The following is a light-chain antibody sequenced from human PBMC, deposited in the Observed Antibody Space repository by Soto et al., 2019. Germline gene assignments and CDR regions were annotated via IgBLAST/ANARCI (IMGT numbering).Light chain of an antibody. CDR3: QQYNNWPPWT. J-gene: IGKJ1*01. V-gene: IGKV3D-15*01. CDR2: GAS. CDR1: QSVSTK. Sequence: EIVMTQSPATLSVSPGERATLSCRASQSVSTKLAWYQQKPGQAPRLLMYGASTRATGIPARFSGSGSGTEFTLTISSLQSEDFAVYYCQQYNNWPPWTFGQGTKVGSK.